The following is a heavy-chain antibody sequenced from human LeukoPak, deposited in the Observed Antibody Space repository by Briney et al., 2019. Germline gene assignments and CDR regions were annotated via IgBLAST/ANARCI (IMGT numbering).Heavy chain of an antibody. D-gene: IGHD3-10*01. CDR3: ARVSISITMVRGAYSYGMDV. CDR1: GFTLSIYW. J-gene: IGHJ6*02. Sequence: GGSLRLSCAASGFTLSIYWMSWVRQAPGKGLEGGANIKQEGREKYYVDSVKGRFTISRDNAKNSLYLQMNSLRAEDTAVYYCARVSISITMVRGAYSYGMDVWGQGTTVTVSS. V-gene: IGHV3-7*01. CDR2: IKQEGREK.